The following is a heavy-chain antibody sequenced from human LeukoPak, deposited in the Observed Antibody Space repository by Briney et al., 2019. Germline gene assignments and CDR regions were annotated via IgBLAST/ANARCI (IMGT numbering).Heavy chain of an antibody. D-gene: IGHD1-26*01. CDR1: GFTFDDYG. J-gene: IGHJ4*02. Sequence: GGSLSLSCAASGFTFDDYGMRWVRQAPAKGLEWVSGINWNGGSTGYAESVKGRFTISRDNAKNSLYLQMNSLRAEDTAVYFCARDLTGAVFDFWGQGTLVTVSS. CDR3: ARDLTGAVFDF. CDR2: INWNGGST. V-gene: IGHV3-20*04.